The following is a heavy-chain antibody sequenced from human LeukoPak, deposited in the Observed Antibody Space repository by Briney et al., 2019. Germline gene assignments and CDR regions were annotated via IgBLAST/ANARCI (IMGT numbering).Heavy chain of an antibody. D-gene: IGHD1-20*01. CDR2: IYYSGST. CDR3: ARGSPNWNVARYFDY. J-gene: IGHJ4*02. CDR1: DDSISSSAYY. V-gene: IGHV4-39*07. Sequence: SETLSLTCTVADDSISSSAYYWGWIRQPPGKGLEWIGNIYYSGSTYYNPSLKSRVTMSVDTSKNQLSLRLTSVTAADTAVYYCARGSPNWNVARYFDYWGQGTLVTVSS.